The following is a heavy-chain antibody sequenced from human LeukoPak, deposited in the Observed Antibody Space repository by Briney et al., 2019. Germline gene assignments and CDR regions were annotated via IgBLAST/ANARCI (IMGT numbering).Heavy chain of an antibody. CDR2: IKQDGSEK. Sequence: GESLRLSCAASRITFTYWMSWVRQAPGKGLEGVANIKQDGSEKYYVDSVKGRFTISRDNAKKSLFLQMNSLRDQDTAVYYCASSFSDDFWSGHFWGQGTLVTVSS. CDR1: RITFTYW. CDR3: ASSFSDDFWSGHF. J-gene: IGHJ4*02. V-gene: IGHV3-7*01. D-gene: IGHD3-3*01.